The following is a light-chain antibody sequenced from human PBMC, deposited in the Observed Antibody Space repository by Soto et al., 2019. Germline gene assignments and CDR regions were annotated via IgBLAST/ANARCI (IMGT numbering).Light chain of an antibody. V-gene: IGKV3D-20*02. CDR3: QQRSNWPPTWT. Sequence: EIVLAQSPGTLSLSPGERATLSCRASQSVTNSFLAWYQQKPGQAPRLLIYGASRRATGIPARFSGSGSGTDFTLTITSLEPEDFAVYYCQQRSNWPPTWTFGQGTKVDIK. CDR1: QSVTNSF. J-gene: IGKJ1*01. CDR2: GAS.